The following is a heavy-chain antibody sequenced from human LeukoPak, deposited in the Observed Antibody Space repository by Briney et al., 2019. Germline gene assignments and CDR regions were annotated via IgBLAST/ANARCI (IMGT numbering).Heavy chain of an antibody. Sequence: ASVKVSCKASGYTFTNYYMNWVRQTPGQGLEWMGWMNPNSGNTGYAQKFQGRVTMTRNTSISTAYMELSSLRSEDTAVYYCARDYSNIGYYYMDVWGKGTTVTVSS. CDR2: MNPNSGNT. J-gene: IGHJ6*03. CDR3: ARDYSNIGYYYMDV. CDR1: GYTFTNYY. D-gene: IGHD4-11*01. V-gene: IGHV1-8*02.